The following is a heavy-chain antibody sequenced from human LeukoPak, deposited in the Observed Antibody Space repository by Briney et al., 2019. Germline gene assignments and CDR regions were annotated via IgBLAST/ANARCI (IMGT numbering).Heavy chain of an antibody. J-gene: IGHJ5*02. CDR3: ARDQAPRMITFGGPRRWFDP. D-gene: IGHD3-16*01. CDR1: GYTFTSYG. V-gene: IGHV1-2*02. Sequence: ASVKVSCKASGYTFTSYGISWVRQAPGQGLEWMGWINPNSGGTNYAQKFQGRVTMTRDTSISTAYMELSRLRSDDTAVYYCARDQAPRMITFGGPRRWFDPWGQGTLVTVSS. CDR2: INPNSGGT.